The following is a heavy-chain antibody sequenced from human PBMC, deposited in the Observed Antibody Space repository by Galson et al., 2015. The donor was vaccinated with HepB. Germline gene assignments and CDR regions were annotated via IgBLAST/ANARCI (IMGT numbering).Heavy chain of an antibody. CDR2: ISWNSGSI. CDR1: GFTFDDYA. V-gene: IGHV3-9*01. Sequence: SLRLSCAASGFTFDDYAMHWVRQAPGKGLEWVSGISWNSGSIGYADSVKGRFTISRDNAKNSLYLQMNSLRAEDTALYYCAKDIYSIPVVIWGQGTLVTVSS. J-gene: IGHJ4*02. D-gene: IGHD3-16*02. CDR3: AKDIYSIPVVI.